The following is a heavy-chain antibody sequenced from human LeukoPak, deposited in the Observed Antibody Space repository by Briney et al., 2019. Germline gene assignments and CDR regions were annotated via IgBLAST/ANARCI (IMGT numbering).Heavy chain of an antibody. Sequence: GGSLRLSCAASGFTFSSYWMHWVRQAPGKGLVWVSRINSDGSSTTYADSVKGRFTISRDNSKNTLYLQMNSLRAEDTAVYYCAKSGLNRFDYWGQGTLVTVSS. CDR2: INSDGSST. D-gene: IGHD2-15*01. J-gene: IGHJ4*02. CDR1: GFTFSSYW. CDR3: AKSGLNRFDY. V-gene: IGHV3-74*03.